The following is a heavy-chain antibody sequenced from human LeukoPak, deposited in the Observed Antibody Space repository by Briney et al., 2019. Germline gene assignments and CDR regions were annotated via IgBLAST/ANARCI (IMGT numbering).Heavy chain of an antibody. CDR3: ARNASSLGAGAFDI. CDR1: GGSISSSSLY. CDR2: VYYSGST. Sequence: TSETLSLTCTVSGGSISSSSLYGDWIRQPPGKGLEWIGTVYYSGSTYYNPSLKSRVTISVDTSKNQFSLKLSSVTAADTAVYYCARNASSLGAGAFDIWGQGTMVTVSS. J-gene: IGHJ3*02. V-gene: IGHV4-39*01. D-gene: IGHD2-2*01.